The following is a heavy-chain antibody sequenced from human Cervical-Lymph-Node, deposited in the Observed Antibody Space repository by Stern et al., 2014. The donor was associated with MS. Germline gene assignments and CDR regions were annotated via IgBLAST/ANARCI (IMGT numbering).Heavy chain of an antibody. Sequence: EVQLVESGGGLVKPGGSLRLSCEASGFTFSSYWMNWVRQVPGKGLEWVSRINSEESSTSYADSVNGRFTISRDNAKNTLYLQMNSLRTEDTSVYFCARGLLVYISGLDYWGQGILVTVSS. V-gene: IGHV3-74*02. CDR3: ARGLLVYISGLDY. J-gene: IGHJ4*02. D-gene: IGHD6-19*01. CDR2: INSEESST. CDR1: GFTFSSYW.